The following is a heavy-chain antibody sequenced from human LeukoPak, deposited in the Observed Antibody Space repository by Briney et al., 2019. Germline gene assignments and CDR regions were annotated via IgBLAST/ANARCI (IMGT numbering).Heavy chain of an antibody. D-gene: IGHD3-22*01. V-gene: IGHV3-15*01. CDR3: TQTYYYDTTNVNPFDY. Sequence: GGSLRLSCTVSGISFSDSWMTWVRQAPGQGLEWVGRIKRKTDGGTTDYSSLVKGRFIISRDDSTNTLYLQMNSLKPEDTAVYFCTQTYYYDTTNVNPFDYWGQGTLVTVSS. CDR2: IKRKTDGGTT. J-gene: IGHJ4*02. CDR1: GISFSDSW.